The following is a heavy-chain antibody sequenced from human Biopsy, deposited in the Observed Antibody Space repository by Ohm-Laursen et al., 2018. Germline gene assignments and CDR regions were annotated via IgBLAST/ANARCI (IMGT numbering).Heavy chain of an antibody. D-gene: IGHD6-19*01. CDR3: ARGRLRAVARFDY. CDR2: ISNSGNT. V-gene: IGHV4-59*12. CDR1: GDSINSSY. J-gene: IGHJ4*02. Sequence: GTLSLTCTVSGDSINSSYWSWIRQAPGKGLEWIGFISNSGNTNYNPSLKSRVTISADTFKNQFSLKLSSVTAADTAVYYCARGRLRAVARFDYWGQGTLVTVSS.